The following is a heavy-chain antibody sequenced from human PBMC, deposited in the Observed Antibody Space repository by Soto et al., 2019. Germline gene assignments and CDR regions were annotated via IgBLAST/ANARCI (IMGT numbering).Heavy chain of an antibody. CDR2: IYTSWST. CDR1: GGSISSYY. Sequence: SETLSLTCTVSGGSISSYYWSWIRQPAGKGLEWIGSIYTSWSTNYNPSLKSRVTMSVDTSKNQFSLKLSSVTAADTAVYYCARDQSPNWFDPWGQGTLVTVSS. V-gene: IGHV4-4*07. J-gene: IGHJ5*02. CDR3: ARDQSPNWFDP.